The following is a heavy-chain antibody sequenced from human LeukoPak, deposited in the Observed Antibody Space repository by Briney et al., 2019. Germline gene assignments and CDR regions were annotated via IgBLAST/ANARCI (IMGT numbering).Heavy chain of an antibody. J-gene: IGHJ5*02. D-gene: IGHD3-9*01. CDR3: AREILDYDILTGYRLNWFDP. Sequence: ASVKVSCKASGYTFTSYDINWVRQATGQGLEWMGWMNPNSGNTGYAQKLQGRVTMTTDTSTSTAYMELRSLRSDDKAVYYCAREILDYDILTGYRLNWFDPWGQGTLVTVSS. CDR2: MNPNSGNT. CDR1: GYTFTSYD. V-gene: IGHV1-8*01.